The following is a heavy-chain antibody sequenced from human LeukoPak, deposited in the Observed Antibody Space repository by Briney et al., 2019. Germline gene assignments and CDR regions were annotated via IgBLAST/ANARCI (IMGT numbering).Heavy chain of an antibody. CDR2: INHSGSI. J-gene: IGHJ5*02. CDR1: GGSFSGYY. CDR3: ARRGTPGYSSGWYMSTRTNWFDP. Sequence: SETLSLTCTVYGGSFSGYYWSWIRQPPGRGLEWIGEINHSGSINYNPSLKSRVTISVDTSKNQFSLKLSSVTAADTAVYYCARRGTPGYSSGWYMSTRTNWFDPWGQGTLVTVSS. D-gene: IGHD6-19*01. V-gene: IGHV4-34*01.